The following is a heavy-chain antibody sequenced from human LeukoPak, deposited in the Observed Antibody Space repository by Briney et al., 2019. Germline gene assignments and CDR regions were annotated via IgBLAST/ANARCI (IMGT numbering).Heavy chain of an antibody. V-gene: IGHV3-48*01. Sequence: GGSLRLSCAASGFTFSSYSMNWVRQAPGKGLVWVPYISSSSSTIYYADSVKGRFTISRDNAKNSLYLQMNSLRAEDTAVYYCARDFIWFGTFDYWGQGTLVTVSS. CDR1: GFTFSSYS. CDR2: ISSSSSTI. J-gene: IGHJ4*02. CDR3: ARDFIWFGTFDY. D-gene: IGHD3-10*01.